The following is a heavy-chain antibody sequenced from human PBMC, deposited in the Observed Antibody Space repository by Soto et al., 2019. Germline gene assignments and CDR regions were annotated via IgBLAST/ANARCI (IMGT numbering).Heavy chain of an antibody. CDR2: ISYDGSNK. V-gene: IGHV3-30*18. J-gene: IGHJ4*02. CDR3: AKLFGSLRWLQERQFDY. D-gene: IGHD5-12*01. Sequence: QVQLVESGGGVVQPGRSLRLSCAASGFTFSSYGMHWVRQAPGKGLEWVAVISYDGSNKYYADSVKGRFTTSRDNSKNTLYLQMNSLRAEDTAVYYCAKLFGSLRWLQERQFDYWGQGTLVTVSS. CDR1: GFTFSSYG.